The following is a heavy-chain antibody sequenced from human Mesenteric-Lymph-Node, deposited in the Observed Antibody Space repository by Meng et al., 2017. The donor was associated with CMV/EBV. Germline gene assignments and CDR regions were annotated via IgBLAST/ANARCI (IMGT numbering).Heavy chain of an antibody. CDR1: GFTFSSYA. CDR2: ISYDGSNK. CDR3: ARDTGPNTLDY. J-gene: IGHJ4*02. D-gene: IGHD2-8*01. V-gene: IGHV3-30-3*01. Sequence: GESLKISCAASGFTFSSYAMHWVRQAPGKGLEWVAVISYDGSNKYYADSVKGRFTISRDNSKNTLYLQMNSLRAEDTAVYYCARDTGPNTLDYWGQGTLVTVSS.